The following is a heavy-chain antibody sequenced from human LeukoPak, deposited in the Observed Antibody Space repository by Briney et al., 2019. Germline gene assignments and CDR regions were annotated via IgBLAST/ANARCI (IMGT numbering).Heavy chain of an antibody. Sequence: GGSLRLSCAASGFNSAIYSMSWVRQAPGKGLEWVASMGSSGSHIYYADSVKGRFTISRDNAQNSLYLQLNSLGAEDTAVYFCARTGGYCTTNCRGMGNRFESWGQGALVAVSS. D-gene: IGHD2-8*01. CDR3: ARTGGYCTTNCRGMGNRFES. CDR1: GFNSAIYS. CDR2: MGSSGSHI. V-gene: IGHV3-21*01. J-gene: IGHJ5*01.